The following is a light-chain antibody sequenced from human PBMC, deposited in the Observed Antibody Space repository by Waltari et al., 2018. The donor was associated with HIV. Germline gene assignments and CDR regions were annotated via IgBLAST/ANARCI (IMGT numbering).Light chain of an antibody. Sequence: SSALTQAPPVSVSPGQTARLTCSKVALLTQSVYWYQQKPGQAPVLVIYKDNQRPSGIPERFSGSSSGTIVTLTISGVQAEDEADYYCQSADSSGSYVVFGGGTRLNVL. CDR3: QSADSSGSYVV. CDR2: KDN. J-gene: IGLJ2*01. CDR1: ALLTQS. V-gene: IGLV3-25*03.